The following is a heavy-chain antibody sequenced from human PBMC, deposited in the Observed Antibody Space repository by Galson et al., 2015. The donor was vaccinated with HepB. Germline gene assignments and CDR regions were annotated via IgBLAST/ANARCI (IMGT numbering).Heavy chain of an antibody. CDR1: GFIFTHCG. V-gene: IGHV3-33*01. CDR2: IWYDGSKK. J-gene: IGHJ6*02. CDR3: ARGLIWSGPPYHYGLDV. Sequence: SLRLSCAASGFIFTHCGMHWVRQAPGKGLEWAAVIWYDGSKKYYADSVKGRFTISRDNSKNTLYLQMNSLRAEDTAVYYCARGLIWSGPPYHYGLDVWGQGTTVTVSS. D-gene: IGHD3-3*01.